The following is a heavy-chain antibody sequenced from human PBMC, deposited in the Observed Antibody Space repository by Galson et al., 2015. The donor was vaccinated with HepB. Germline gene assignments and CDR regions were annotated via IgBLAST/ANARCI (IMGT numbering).Heavy chain of an antibody. CDR3: ARDIRDTSGWEYYYSGMDV. J-gene: IGHJ6*02. CDR2: VSSDGSDK. V-gene: IGHV3-30*04. D-gene: IGHD6-19*01. Sequence: SLRLSCAASGFTFKKYDIHWVRQAPGKGLEWVALVSSDGSDKYYADAVKGRFTISRDNSRNTVDLQMNSLGPEDAAIYYCARDIRDTSGWEYYYSGMDVWGQGTTVTVSS. CDR1: GFTFKKYD.